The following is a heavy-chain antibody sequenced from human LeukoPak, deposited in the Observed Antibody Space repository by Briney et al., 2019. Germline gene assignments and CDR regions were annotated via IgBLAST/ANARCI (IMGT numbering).Heavy chain of an antibody. CDR3: ARVRYYYDSSGYRTDLFDY. CDR2: IYHSGST. Sequence: PSETLSLTCAVSGGSISSGGYSWSWIRQPPGKGLEWIGYIYHSGSTYYNPSLKSRVTISVDRSKNQFSLKLSSVTAADTAVYYCARVRYYYDSSGYRTDLFDYWGQGTLVTVSS. J-gene: IGHJ4*02. V-gene: IGHV4-30-2*01. D-gene: IGHD3-22*01. CDR1: GGSISSGGYS.